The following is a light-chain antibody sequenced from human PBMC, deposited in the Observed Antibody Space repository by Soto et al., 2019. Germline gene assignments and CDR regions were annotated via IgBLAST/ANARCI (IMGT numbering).Light chain of an antibody. V-gene: IGKV3-20*01. CDR1: QSVASRN. CDR3: QHFGNSLWT. Sequence: EIVLTQSPSTLSFSPGERATLSCRASQSVASRNLAWYQQRSGQAPRLLIYGTASRAMHTPDRFSGSGSGTDFTLTISDLEPEDFAVYFCQHFGNSLWTFGQGTKVDIK. J-gene: IGKJ1*01. CDR2: GTA.